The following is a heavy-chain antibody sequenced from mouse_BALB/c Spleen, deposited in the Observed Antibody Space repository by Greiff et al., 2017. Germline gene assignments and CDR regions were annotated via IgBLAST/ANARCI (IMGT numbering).Heavy chain of an antibody. Sequence: VKLQQSGAELARPGASVKLSCKASGYTFTDYYINWVKQRTGQGLEWIGEIYPGSGNTYYNEKFKGKATLTADKSSSTAYMQLSSLTSEDSAVYFCATSMIPFAYWGQGTLVTVSA. V-gene: IGHV1-77*01. CDR2: IYPGSGNT. CDR3: ATSMIPFAY. J-gene: IGHJ3*01. CDR1: GYTFTDYY. D-gene: IGHD2-3*01.